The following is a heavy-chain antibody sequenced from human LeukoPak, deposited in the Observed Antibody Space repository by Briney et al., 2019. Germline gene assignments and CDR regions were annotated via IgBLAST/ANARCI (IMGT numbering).Heavy chain of an antibody. CDR2: ISGSGAGT. D-gene: IGHD2-21*01. J-gene: IGHJ4*02. CDR3: AKVITIKGYIDY. CDR1: GFTFSTYA. Sequence: GGSLRLSCAASGFTFSTYAMTWVRQAPGKGLEWVSTISGSGAGTYYADSVKGRFTISRDNSKSTLYLQMNSLRAKDTAVYYCAKVITIKGYIDYWGQGTLVTVSS. V-gene: IGHV3-23*01.